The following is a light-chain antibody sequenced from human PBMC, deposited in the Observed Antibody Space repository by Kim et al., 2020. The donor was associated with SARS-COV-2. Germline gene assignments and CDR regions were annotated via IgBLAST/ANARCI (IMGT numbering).Light chain of an antibody. CDR2: DNN. CDR3: GTWDDSLSSVV. V-gene: IGLV1-51*01. Sequence: KDTISSSGRSYEMGNNYVSWYQHHPGTAPKLLIYDNNKRPSGIPDRFSGSTSGTSATLGITGLQTGDEADYYCGTWDDSLSSVVFGGGTQLTVL. CDR1: SYEMGNNY. J-gene: IGLJ2*01.